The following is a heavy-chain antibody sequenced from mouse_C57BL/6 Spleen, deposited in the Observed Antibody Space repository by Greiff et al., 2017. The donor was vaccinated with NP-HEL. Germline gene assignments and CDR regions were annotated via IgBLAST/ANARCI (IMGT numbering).Heavy chain of an antibody. CDR3: ARSDITTVVATDAMDD. V-gene: IGHV1-85*01. Sequence: QVQLQQSGPELVKPGASVKLSCKASGYTFTSYDINWVKQRPGQGLEWIGWIYPRDGSTKYNEKFKGKATLTVDTSSSQAYMELHRLTSEDSAVYFSARSDITTVVATDAMDDWGQGTSVTVSS. CDR2: IYPRDGST. J-gene: IGHJ4*01. D-gene: IGHD1-1*01. CDR1: GYTFTSYD.